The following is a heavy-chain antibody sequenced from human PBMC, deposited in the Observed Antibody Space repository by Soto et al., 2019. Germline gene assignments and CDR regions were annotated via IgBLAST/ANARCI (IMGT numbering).Heavy chain of an antibody. CDR3: AKDFQGGRPGTAMADFDY. J-gene: IGHJ4*02. V-gene: IGHV3-23*01. CDR2: ISGSGGST. CDR1: GFTFSSYA. D-gene: IGHD5-18*01. Sequence: GGSLRLSCAASGFTFSSYAMSWVRQAPGKGLEWVSAISGSGGSTYYADSVKGRFTISRDNSKNTLYLQMNRLRAEDTAVYYCAKDFQGGRPGTAMADFDYWGQGTLVTVSS.